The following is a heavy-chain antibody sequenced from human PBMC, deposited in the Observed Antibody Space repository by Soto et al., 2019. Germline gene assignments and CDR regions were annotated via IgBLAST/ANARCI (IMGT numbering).Heavy chain of an antibody. V-gene: IGHV4-4*02. CDR2: IYDSGTT. D-gene: IGHD3-9*01. CDR1: GGSIGSSNW. J-gene: IGHJ4*02. CDR3: ARLKTYDILNKSDY. Sequence: QVQLQESGPGLVKPSGTLSLTCAVSGGSIGSSNWWSWVRQPPGKGLEWIGEIYDSGTTNYNPSLKSRATISLHKSKNQFSLKLSSVTAADTAVYYCARLKTYDILNKSDYWGQGSLVTVSS.